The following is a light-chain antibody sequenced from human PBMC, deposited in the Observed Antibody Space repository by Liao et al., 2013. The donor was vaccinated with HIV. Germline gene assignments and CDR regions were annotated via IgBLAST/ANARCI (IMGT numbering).Light chain of an antibody. CDR2: YDS. CDR1: NIGGKS. Sequence: SYELTQPPSLSVAPGETARVTCGGNNIGGKSVHWYQQQPGQAPVLVISYDSERPSGIPERFSGSNSGTTATLTISRVEAGDEADYYCQVWDSTSDHPVFGGGTKVTVL. J-gene: IGLJ3*02. CDR3: QVWDSTSDHPV. V-gene: IGLV3-21*04.